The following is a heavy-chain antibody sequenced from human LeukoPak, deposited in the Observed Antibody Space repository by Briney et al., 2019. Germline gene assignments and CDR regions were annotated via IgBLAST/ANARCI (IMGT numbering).Heavy chain of an antibody. CDR2: INPNTGGT. CDR3: AREAPSQREITIPPGFDP. Sequence: ASVKVSCKASGYTFTGYHMHWVRQAPGQGLEWMGRINPNTGGTEYAQKFQGRVTMTRDTSISTAYMDLSRLRSDDTAVYYCAREAPSQREITIPPGFDPWGQGTLVTVSS. V-gene: IGHV1-2*06. J-gene: IGHJ5*02. CDR1: GYTFTGYH. D-gene: IGHD3-10*01.